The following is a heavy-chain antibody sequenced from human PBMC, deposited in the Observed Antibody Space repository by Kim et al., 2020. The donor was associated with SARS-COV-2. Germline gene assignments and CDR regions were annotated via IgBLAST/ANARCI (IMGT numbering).Heavy chain of an antibody. CDR3: ARVQDTSGWC. CDR1: GFTLSGSA. V-gene: IGHV3-73*01. J-gene: IGHJ4*02. D-gene: IGHD6-19*01. CDR2: IRSKGNNDAT. Sequence: GGSLRLSCAASGFTLSGSALHWVRQASGKGLEWVARIRSKGNNDATAYAASVKGRFTISRDDSRNTAFLQMNNLKTEDTAVYYCARVQDTSGWCWGQGTLVTVSS.